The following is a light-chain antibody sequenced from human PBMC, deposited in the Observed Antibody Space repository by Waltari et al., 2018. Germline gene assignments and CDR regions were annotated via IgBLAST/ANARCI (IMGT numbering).Light chain of an antibody. CDR1: TSDVGNYDL. CDR3: CSYAGRGTYV. Sequence: QSALTQPASVSGTPGQSITIPCPGTTSDVGNYDLVSWYQQHPGKAPKLLICEVNKRPSGVSSRFSGSKSGNTASLTISGLQAEDEADYYCCSYAGRGTYVFGSGTKVTVL. V-gene: IGLV2-23*02. J-gene: IGLJ1*01. CDR2: EVN.